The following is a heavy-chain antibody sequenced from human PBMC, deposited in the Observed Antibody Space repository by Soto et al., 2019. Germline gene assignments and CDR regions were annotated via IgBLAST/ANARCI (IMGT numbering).Heavy chain of an antibody. D-gene: IGHD4-17*01. J-gene: IGHJ4*02. CDR1: GFTFSNYG. CDR3: AKDPANVEIHGAFDY. Sequence: QVQLVESGGGVAQPGRSLGLSCAAPGFTFSNYGLHWVRQAPAKGLEWVPLISYDGYNKYYADPVKGRFTISRDSSKSTLYLQMDSLKAEDTAVYYCAKDPANVEIHGAFDYWGQGTLVTVSS. CDR2: ISYDGYNK. V-gene: IGHV3-30*18.